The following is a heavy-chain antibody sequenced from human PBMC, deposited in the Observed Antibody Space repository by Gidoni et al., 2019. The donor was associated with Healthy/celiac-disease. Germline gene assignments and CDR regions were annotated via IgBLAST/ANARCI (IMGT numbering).Heavy chain of an antibody. V-gene: IGHV4-31*03. CDR3: ARDHPSGSYPGRGYGMDV. J-gene: IGHJ6*02. D-gene: IGHD1-26*01. Sequence: QVQLQESGPGLVKPSQTLSLTCTVSGGSISSGGSYWSWSRQHPGKGLEWIGYIYYSGSTYYNPSLKSRVTISVDTSKNQFSLKLSSVTAADTAVYYCARDHPSGSYPGRGYGMDVWGQGTTVTVSS. CDR1: GGSISSGGSY. CDR2: IYYSGST.